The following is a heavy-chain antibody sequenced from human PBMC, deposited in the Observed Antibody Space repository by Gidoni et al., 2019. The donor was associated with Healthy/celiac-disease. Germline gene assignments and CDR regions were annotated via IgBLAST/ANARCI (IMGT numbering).Heavy chain of an antibody. D-gene: IGHD5-18*01. CDR1: GGSISSYY. CDR3: ARCLYSYGVFDY. CDR2: IYYSGST. V-gene: IGHV4-59*01. Sequence: QVQLQESGPGLVKPSETLSLTCTVSGGSISSYYWSWIRQPPGKGLEWIGYIYYSGSTNYNPSLKSRVTISVDTSKNQFSLKLSSVTAADTAVYYCARCLYSYGVFDYWGQGTLVTVSS. J-gene: IGHJ4*02.